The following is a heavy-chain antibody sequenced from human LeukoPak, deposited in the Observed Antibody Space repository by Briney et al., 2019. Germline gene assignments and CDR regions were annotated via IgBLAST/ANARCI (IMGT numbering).Heavy chain of an antibody. CDR2: ISGDGSRT. V-gene: IGHV3-43*02. CDR1: GFTFSSYS. D-gene: IGHD6-19*01. Sequence: GSLRLSCAASGFTFSSYSMNWVRQAPGKGLEWVSLISGDGSRTYYADSVKGRLTISRDNSKNSLYLQMNSLRTEDTAFYYCAKVRPTRFVESSGWLELGYWGQGTLVTVSS. J-gene: IGHJ4*02. CDR3: AKVRPTRFVESSGWLELGY.